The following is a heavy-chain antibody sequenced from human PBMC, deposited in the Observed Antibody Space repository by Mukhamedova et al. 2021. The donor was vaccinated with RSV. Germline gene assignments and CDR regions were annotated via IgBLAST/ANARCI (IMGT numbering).Heavy chain of an antibody. V-gene: IGHV4-59*01. D-gene: IGHD2-15*01. J-gene: IGHJ3*01. CDR3: VRILGYRSGAYCYSGGFDF. Sequence: YNPSLKSRVTISIDTSKNQFPLKLSSVTAADTAVYYCVRILGYRSGAYCYSGGFDFWGLGKRVT.